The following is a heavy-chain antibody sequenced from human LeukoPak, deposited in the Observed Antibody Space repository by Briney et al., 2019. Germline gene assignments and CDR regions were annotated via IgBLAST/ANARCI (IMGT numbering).Heavy chain of an antibody. Sequence: SETLSLTCAVSGGSISSGGYSWSWIRQPPGKGLEWIGYIYHSGSTYYNPSVKRRVTISVDRSKIQFSLKLSSVTAADTGVYYCARGFGELFDYWGQGTLVTVSS. CDR1: GGSISSGGYS. V-gene: IGHV4-30-2*01. J-gene: IGHJ4*02. CDR2: IYHSGST. CDR3: ARGFGELFDY. D-gene: IGHD3-10*01.